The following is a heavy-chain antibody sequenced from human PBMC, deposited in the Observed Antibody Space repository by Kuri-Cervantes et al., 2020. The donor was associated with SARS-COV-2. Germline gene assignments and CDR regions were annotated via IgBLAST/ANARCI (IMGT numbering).Heavy chain of an antibody. CDR2: IGPSGTTK. CDR3: ARDLRLGKSLDY. Sequence: GGSLRLSCTASGFIFSDYHMTWIRQAPGKGLGWVSNIGPSGTTKYYADSVKGRFTISRDNAKNSLYLQMSSLRAEDTAVYYCARDLRLGKSLDYWGQGTLVTVSS. V-gene: IGHV3-11*04. D-gene: IGHD7-27*01. CDR1: GFIFSDYH. J-gene: IGHJ4*02.